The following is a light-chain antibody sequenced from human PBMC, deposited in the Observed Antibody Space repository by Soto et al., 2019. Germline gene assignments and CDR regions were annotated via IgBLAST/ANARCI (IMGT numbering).Light chain of an antibody. V-gene: IGKV1-5*01. CDR3: QQYNSYWT. J-gene: IGKJ1*01. Sequence: DIQMTQSPSTLCASLGDRVTITCRASQSLSSWLAWYQQKPGKAPKXLIYDASSLESGIPSRFSGTGSETEFTLTISSLEPDDFATYYCQQYNSYWTFGQGTKVDIK. CDR1: QSLSSW. CDR2: DAS.